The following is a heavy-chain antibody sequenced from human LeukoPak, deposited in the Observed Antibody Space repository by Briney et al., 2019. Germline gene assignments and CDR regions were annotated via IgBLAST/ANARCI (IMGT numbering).Heavy chain of an antibody. CDR1: GGSISSYY. D-gene: IGHD4-17*01. V-gene: IGHV4-59*01. Sequence: SETLSLTCTVSGGSISSYYWSWIRQPPGKGLEWIGYIYYSGSTNYNPSLKSRVTISVDTSKNQFSLKLSSVTAADTAVYYCAGSYGDYDPFDYWGQGTLVTVSS. CDR2: IYYSGST. CDR3: AGSYGDYDPFDY. J-gene: IGHJ4*02.